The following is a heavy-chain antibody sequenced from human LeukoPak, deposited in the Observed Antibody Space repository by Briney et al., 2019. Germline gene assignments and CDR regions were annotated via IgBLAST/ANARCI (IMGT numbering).Heavy chain of an antibody. CDR3: ARAGDFSFKD. CDR1: KFIFSDYG. V-gene: IGHV3-33*01. CDR2: IWYDGSDE. D-gene: IGHD3-3*01. Sequence: GGSLRLSCAASKFIFSDYGMHWVRQAPGKGLEWVAFIWYDGSDEYYADSVKGRFTISRDNAENSLYLQMNSLRAEDTAVYYCARAGDFSFKDWGQGTLVTVSS. J-gene: IGHJ4*02.